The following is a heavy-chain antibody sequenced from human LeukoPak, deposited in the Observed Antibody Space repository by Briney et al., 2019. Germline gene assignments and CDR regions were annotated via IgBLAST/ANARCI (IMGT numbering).Heavy chain of an antibody. CDR3: ARGVSYYDSSGSTDY. J-gene: IGHJ4*02. Sequence: PSETLSLTCTVSGGSISSSSYYWGWIRQPPGKGLEWIGSIYYSGSTYYNPSLKSRVTISVDRSKNQFSLKVSSVTAADTAVYYCARGVSYYDSSGSTDYWGQGTLVTVSS. CDR1: GGSISSSSYY. V-gene: IGHV4-39*07. CDR2: IYYSGST. D-gene: IGHD3-22*01.